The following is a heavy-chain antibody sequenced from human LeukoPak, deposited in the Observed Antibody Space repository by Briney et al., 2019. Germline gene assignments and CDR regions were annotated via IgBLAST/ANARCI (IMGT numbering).Heavy chain of an antibody. CDR3: ARVGDYGGNHYHDFDS. V-gene: IGHV3-48*02. CDR2: ISGTSNTI. D-gene: IGHD4-23*01. Sequence: PGGSLRLSCAASGFTFSSYSMTWVRQAPGKGLEWVSYISGTSNTIYYADSVKGRFTISRDNAKNSLYLQMNSLRDEDTAVYFCARVGDYGGNHYHDFDSWGQGTLVTVSS. J-gene: IGHJ5*01. CDR1: GFTFSSYS.